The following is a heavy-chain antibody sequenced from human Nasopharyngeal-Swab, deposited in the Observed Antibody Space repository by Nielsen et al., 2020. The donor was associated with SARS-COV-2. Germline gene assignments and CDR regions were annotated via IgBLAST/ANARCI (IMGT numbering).Heavy chain of an antibody. CDR2: IIPIFGTA. CDR3: ARLTKWELRIGVLYYYYGMDV. CDR1: GGTFSSYA. Sequence: SVKVSCKASGGTFSSYAISWVRQAPGQGLEWMGGIIPIFGTANYAQKFQGRVTITADESTSTAYMELGSLRSEDTAVYYCARLTKWELRIGVLYYYYGMDVWGQGTTVTVSS. J-gene: IGHJ6*02. V-gene: IGHV1-69*13. D-gene: IGHD1-26*01.